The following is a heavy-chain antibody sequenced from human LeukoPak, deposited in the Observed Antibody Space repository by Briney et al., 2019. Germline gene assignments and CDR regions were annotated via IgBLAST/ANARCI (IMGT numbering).Heavy chain of an antibody. CDR3: ARGRSGWSGVFDY. Sequence: ASVKVSCKASGYTFTDYYMHWVRQAPGQGLEWMGWINPNSGGTNYAQKFQGRVTMTRDTSISTAYMELSRLRSDDTAVYYCARGRSGWSGVFDYWGQGTLVTVSS. D-gene: IGHD6-19*01. CDR1: GYTFTDYY. CDR2: INPNSGGT. V-gene: IGHV1-2*02. J-gene: IGHJ4*02.